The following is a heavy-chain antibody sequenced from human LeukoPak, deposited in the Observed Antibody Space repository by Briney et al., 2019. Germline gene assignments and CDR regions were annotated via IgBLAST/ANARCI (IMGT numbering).Heavy chain of an antibody. J-gene: IGHJ5*02. CDR3: AKDDCSSTSCYDVNWFDP. CDR1: GFTFSSCG. CDR2: ISYDGSNK. V-gene: IGHV3-30*18. Sequence: PGRSLRLSCAASGFTFSSCGMHWVRQAPGKGLEWVAVISYDGSNKYYADSVKGRFTISRDNSKNTLYLQMNSLRAEGTAVYYCAKDDCSSTSCYDVNWFDPWGQGTLVTVSS. D-gene: IGHD2-2*01.